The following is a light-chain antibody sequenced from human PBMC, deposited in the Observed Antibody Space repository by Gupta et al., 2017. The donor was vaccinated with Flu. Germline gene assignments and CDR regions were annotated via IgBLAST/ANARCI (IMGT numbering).Light chain of an antibody. CDR3: QHSYTPPYN. Sequence: MTQSPSSLSASVGDRVTITCQASQNIRNYVNWYQQKPGRAPRVLIFGISNLQSGVPSRFSGRGSGTDFTLTINGLQPEDFATYYCQHSYTPPYNFGQGTRLEIK. J-gene: IGKJ2*01. V-gene: IGKV1-39*01. CDR2: GIS. CDR1: QNIRNY.